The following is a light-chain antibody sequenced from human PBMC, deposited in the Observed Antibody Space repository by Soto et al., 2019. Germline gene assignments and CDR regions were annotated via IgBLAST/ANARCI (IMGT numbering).Light chain of an antibody. CDR1: QSVSSTY. J-gene: IGKJ2*01. CDR2: GAS. V-gene: IGKV3-20*01. CDR3: QHYGSSSYT. Sequence: DIVLTQSPGTLSLSPGERATLSCRASQSVSSTYLAWYQQKPGQAPRILIFGASNRATGIPDRFSGSGSGTDFTLTISRLEPDDCAVYYCQHYGSSSYTFGQGTKLEIK.